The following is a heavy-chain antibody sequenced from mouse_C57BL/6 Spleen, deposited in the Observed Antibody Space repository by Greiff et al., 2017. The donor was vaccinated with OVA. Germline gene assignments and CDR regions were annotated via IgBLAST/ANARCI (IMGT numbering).Heavy chain of an antibody. CDR1: GFSFNTYA. CDR3: VRHGIAPYYYAMDY. D-gene: IGHD4-1*01. J-gene: IGHJ4*01. CDR2: IRSKSNNYAT. V-gene: IGHV10-1*01. Sequence: EVQGVESGGGLVQPKGSLKLSCAASGFSFNTYAMNWVRQAPGKGLEWVARIRSKSNNYATYYADSVKDRFTISRDDSESMLYLQMNNLKTEDTAMYYCVRHGIAPYYYAMDYWGQGTSVTVSS.